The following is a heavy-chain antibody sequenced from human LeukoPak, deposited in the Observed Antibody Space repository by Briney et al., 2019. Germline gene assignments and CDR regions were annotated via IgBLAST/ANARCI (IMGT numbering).Heavy chain of an antibody. CDR2: IYYSGST. V-gene: IGHV4-59*01. CDR3: ARDAVGATGRDYFDY. J-gene: IGHJ4*02. D-gene: IGHD1-26*01. CDR1: GGSISSSY. Sequence: SETLSLTCTVSGGSISSSYWSWIRQPPGKGLEWIGYIYYSGSTNYNPSLKSRVTMSVDTSKNQFSPKLSSVTAADTAVYYCARDAVGATGRDYFDYWGQGTLVTVSS.